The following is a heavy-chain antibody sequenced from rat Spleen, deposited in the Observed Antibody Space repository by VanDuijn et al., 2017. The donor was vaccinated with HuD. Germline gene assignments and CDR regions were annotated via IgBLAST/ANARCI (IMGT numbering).Heavy chain of an antibody. Sequence: EVQLVESDGALVQPGRSLKLSCAASGFTFSDYYMAWVRQAPTKGLEWVASISTGGGNTYYRDSVKGRFTISRDSAKNTLYLQMDSLRSEDTATYYCARFGYYYDGSYYPYYFDYWGQGVMVTVSS. CDR1: GFTFSDYY. V-gene: IGHV5-25*01. CDR2: ISTGGGNT. CDR3: ARFGYYYDGSYYPYYFDY. J-gene: IGHJ2*01. D-gene: IGHD1-12*02.